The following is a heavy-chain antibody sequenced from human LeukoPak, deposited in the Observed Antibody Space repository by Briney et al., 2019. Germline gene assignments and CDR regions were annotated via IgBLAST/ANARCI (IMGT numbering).Heavy chain of an antibody. Sequence: PSETLSLTCTVSGGSISSSSYYWGWIRQPPGKGLEWIGSIYYSGSTYYNPSLKSRVTISVDTSKNQFSPKLSSVTAADTAVYYCARQYIYYDSSGYHTPFDIWGQGTMVTVSS. D-gene: IGHD3-22*01. CDR1: GGSISSSSYY. J-gene: IGHJ3*02. V-gene: IGHV4-39*01. CDR3: ARQYIYYDSSGYHTPFDI. CDR2: IYYSGST.